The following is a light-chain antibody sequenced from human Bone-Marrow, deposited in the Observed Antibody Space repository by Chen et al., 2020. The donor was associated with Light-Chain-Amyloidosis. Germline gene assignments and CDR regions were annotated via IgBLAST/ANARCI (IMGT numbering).Light chain of an antibody. V-gene: IGLV3-21*02. Sequence: SYVLTQPSSVSAAPGQTATIACGGNNIGSTSVHWYQQTPGQAPLLVVYDDSDRPSGIPERLSGSHSGNTATLTISRVEAGDEADYYCQVWDRSSDRPVFGGGTKLTVL. CDR1: NIGSTS. J-gene: IGLJ3*02. CDR3: QVWDRSSDRPV. CDR2: DDS.